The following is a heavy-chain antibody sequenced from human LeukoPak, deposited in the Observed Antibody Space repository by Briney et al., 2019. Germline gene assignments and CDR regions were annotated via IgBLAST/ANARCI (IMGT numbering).Heavy chain of an antibody. V-gene: IGHV3-33*01. CDR1: GFTFSSYG. CDR3: ARGDCSSTSCPYYYYYMDV. D-gene: IGHD2-2*01. J-gene: IGHJ6*03. CDR2: ICYDGSNK. Sequence: PGGSLRLSCAASGFTFSSYGMHWVRQAPGKGLEWVAVICYDGSNKYYADSVKGRFTISRDNSKNTLYLQMNSLRAEDTAVYYCARGDCSSTSCPYYYYYMDVWGKGTTVTLSS.